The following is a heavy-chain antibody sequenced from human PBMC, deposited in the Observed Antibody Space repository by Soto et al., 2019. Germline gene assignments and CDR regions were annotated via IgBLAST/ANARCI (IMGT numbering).Heavy chain of an antibody. Sequence: GGSLRLSCAASGFTFTTYAMGWVRQAPGRGLEWVSGISGSGDTTNLADTVEGRFTISRDNSKNTLYLQMTSLRAEDTAIYYCAAQRLITMIKVVDYWGQGTQVTVSS. V-gene: IGHV3-23*01. D-gene: IGHD3-22*01. CDR3: AAQRLITMIKVVDY. CDR2: ISGSGDTT. J-gene: IGHJ4*02. CDR1: GFTFTTYA.